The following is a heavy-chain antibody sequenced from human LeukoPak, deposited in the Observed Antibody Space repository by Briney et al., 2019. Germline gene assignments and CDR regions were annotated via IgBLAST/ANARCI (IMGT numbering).Heavy chain of an antibody. J-gene: IGHJ4*02. D-gene: IGHD3-10*01. CDR1: GFTFRNAR. Sequence: GGSLRLSCAASGFTFRNARMSWVRQAPGKGLEWVGRIKSKNNGGTTDYAAPVTGRFTISRDDSRNTLYLQMNSLKTEDTGVYYCTTGSTSDYGSGSYTTIDYWGQGTLVTVSS. V-gene: IGHV3-15*01. CDR2: IKSKNNGGTT. CDR3: TTGSTSDYGSGSYTTIDY.